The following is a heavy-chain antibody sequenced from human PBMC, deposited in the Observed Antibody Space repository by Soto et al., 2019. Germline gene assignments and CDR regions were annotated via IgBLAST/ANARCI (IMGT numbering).Heavy chain of an antibody. J-gene: IGHJ4*02. D-gene: IGHD3-22*01. CDR3: AKCYYDSSGYPDY. V-gene: IGHV3-23*01. CDR2: ISGSGGST. Sequence: PGGSLRLSCAASGFTFSSYAMSWVRQAPGKGLEWVSAISGSGGSTYYADSVKGRFTISRDNSKNMLYLQMNSLRAEDTAVYYCAKCYYDSSGYPDYWGQGTLVTVSS. CDR1: GFTFSSYA.